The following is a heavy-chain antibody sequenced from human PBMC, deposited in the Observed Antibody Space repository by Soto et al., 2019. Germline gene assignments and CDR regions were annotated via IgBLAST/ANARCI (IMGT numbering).Heavy chain of an antibody. CDR3: ARTLVMGWYNDAFDI. Sequence: LXDSLKLSCKGSGYSFTSYWIGLVLQMPGKGLEWMGIIYPGDSDTRYSPSFQGQVTISADKSISTAYLQWSSLKASDTAMYYCARTLVMGWYNDAFDIWGQRTMVTVS. V-gene: IGHV5-51*01. J-gene: IGHJ3*02. CDR2: IYPGDSDT. D-gene: IGHD6-19*01. CDR1: GYSFTSYW.